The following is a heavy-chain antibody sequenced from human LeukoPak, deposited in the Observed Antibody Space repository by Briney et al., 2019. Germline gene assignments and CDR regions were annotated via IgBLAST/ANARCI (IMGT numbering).Heavy chain of an antibody. V-gene: IGHV4-59*01. D-gene: IGHD3-22*01. CDR3: ARDDYDPYYYYMDV. J-gene: IGHJ6*03. CDR1: GGSISSYY. Sequence: SETLSLTCTVSGGSISSYYWSWIRQPPGKGLEWIGYIYYSGSTNYNPSLKSRVTISVDTSKNQSSLKLSSVTAADTAVYYCARDDYDPYYYYMDVWGKGTTVTVSS. CDR2: IYYSGST.